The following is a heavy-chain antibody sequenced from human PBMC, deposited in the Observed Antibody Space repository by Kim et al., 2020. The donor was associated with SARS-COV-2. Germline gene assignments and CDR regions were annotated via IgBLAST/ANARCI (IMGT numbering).Heavy chain of an antibody. J-gene: IGHJ4*02. CDR3: TTYCSSTSCYNRGQFDY. CDR1: GFTFSNAW. V-gene: IGHV3-15*01. Sequence: GGSLRLSCAASGFTFSNAWMSWVRQAPGKGLEWVGRIKSKTDGGTTDYAAPVKGRFTISRDDSKNTLYLQMNSLKTEDTAVYYCTTYCSSTSCYNRGQFDYWGQGTLVTVSS. D-gene: IGHD2-2*02. CDR2: IKSKTDGGTT.